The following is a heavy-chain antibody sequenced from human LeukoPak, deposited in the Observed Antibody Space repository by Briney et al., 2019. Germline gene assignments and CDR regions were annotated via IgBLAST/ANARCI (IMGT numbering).Heavy chain of an antibody. CDR3: TAGDLLY. D-gene: IGHD1-26*01. J-gene: IGHJ4*02. CDR1: GFTVSSNY. V-gene: IGHV3-66*01. CDR2: IYSGGST. Sequence: GGSLRLSCAASGFTVSSNYMSWVRQAPGKGLEWVSVIYSGGSTYYADSVKGRFTISRDNAKNSLYLQMDSLRAEDTAVYYCTAGDLLYWGQGTLVTVSS.